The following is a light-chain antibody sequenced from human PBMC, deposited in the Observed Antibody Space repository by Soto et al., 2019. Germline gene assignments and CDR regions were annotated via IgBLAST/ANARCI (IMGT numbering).Light chain of an antibody. CDR3: QKRTRWPIT. Sequence: EIVLTQSPATLSLSPGESATLSCRASQNIDYYLHWYQRKPXQSPRLFIYDTFNRATGVPVRFGGVEAGTHFALTISDLETEAFAFYYCQKRTRWPITFGTGTKVDIK. CDR1: QNIDYY. V-gene: IGKV3-11*01. J-gene: IGKJ3*01. CDR2: DTF.